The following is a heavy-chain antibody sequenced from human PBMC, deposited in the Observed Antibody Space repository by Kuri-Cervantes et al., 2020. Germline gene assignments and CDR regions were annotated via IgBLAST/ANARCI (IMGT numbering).Heavy chain of an antibody. V-gene: IGHV3-49*04. CDR1: GFTFGDYA. J-gene: IGHJ4*02. CDR3: TTEIMYYYGSGTDY. Sequence: GESLKISCTASGFTFGDYAMSWVRQAPGKGLEWVGFIRSKAYGGTTEYAASVKGRFTISRDDSKNTLYLQMNSLKTEDTAVYYCTTEIMYYYGSGTDYWGQGTLVTVSS. CDR2: IRSKAYGGTT. D-gene: IGHD3-10*01.